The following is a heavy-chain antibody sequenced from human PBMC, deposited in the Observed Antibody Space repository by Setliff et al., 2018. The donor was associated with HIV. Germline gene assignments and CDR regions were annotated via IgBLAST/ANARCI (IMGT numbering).Heavy chain of an antibody. J-gene: IGHJ6*02. Sequence: SETLSLTCTVSGGSINSGSYFWSWIRQPAGKGLEWIGRIFTGGSTNYNPSLKSRVTISLDTSRNQFSLKLIPVTAADTAVYYCARGSYLEWLMYDMAVWGQGTTVTVSS. D-gene: IGHD3-3*01. V-gene: IGHV4-61*02. CDR3: ARGSYLEWLMYDMAV. CDR1: GGSINSGSYF. CDR2: IFTGGST.